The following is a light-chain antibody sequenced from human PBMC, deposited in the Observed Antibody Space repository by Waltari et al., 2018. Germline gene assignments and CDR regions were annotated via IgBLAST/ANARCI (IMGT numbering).Light chain of an antibody. Sequence: QSMLTQPPSVSGAPGQRVTISCTGSSSNIGAGHDVHWYQGVPGTGPKLLIYGNNNRPSGVPDRFSGSKSGTSASLTITGRQAEDEADYYCHSFDTSLSDGVVFGGGTKVTVL. CDR1: SSNIGAGHD. CDR3: HSFDTSLSDGVV. CDR2: GNN. V-gene: IGLV1-40*01. J-gene: IGLJ3*02.